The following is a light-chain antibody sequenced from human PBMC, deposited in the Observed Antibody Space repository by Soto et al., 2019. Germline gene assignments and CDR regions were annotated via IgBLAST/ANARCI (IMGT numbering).Light chain of an antibody. CDR1: QSISSY. Sequence: DIQMTQSPSSLSASVGDRVTITCRASQSISSYLNWYQQKPGKAPKVLIYAASSLQSGVPSRFSGSGSGTDFTLTISSLQPEDFATYYCQQSYSTLITFGPGTRLEIK. V-gene: IGKV1-39*01. CDR3: QQSYSTLIT. J-gene: IGKJ5*01. CDR2: AAS.